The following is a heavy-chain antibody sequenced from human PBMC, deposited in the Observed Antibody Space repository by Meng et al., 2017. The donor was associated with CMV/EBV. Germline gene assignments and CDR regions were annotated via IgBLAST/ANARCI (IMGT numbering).Heavy chain of an antibody. J-gene: IGHJ4*02. Sequence: VQLPGSGPGLVKPSQTLSLTCTVSGGSISSGDYYWSWIRQPPGKGLEWIGYIYYSGSTYYNPSLKSRVTISVDTSKNQFSLKLSSVTAADTAVYYCARVMGPNRTPYYFDYWGQGTLVTVSS. CDR2: IYYSGST. D-gene: IGHD1-14*01. CDR1: GGSISSGDYY. CDR3: ARVMGPNRTPYYFDY. V-gene: IGHV4-30-4*08.